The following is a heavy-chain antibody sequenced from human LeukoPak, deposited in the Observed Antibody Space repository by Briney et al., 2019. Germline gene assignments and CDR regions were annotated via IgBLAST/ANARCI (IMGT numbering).Heavy chain of an antibody. CDR2: IKPSGGDT. CDR3: ARDWSESGIAVADYFDY. V-gene: IGHV1-46*01. D-gene: IGHD6-19*01. Sequence: ASVKVSCKASGYVFTSFYTHWVRQAPGQGLEWMGIIKPSGGDTSFAQKFQARVTLTRDTSTSTVYMELSSLTSEDTAVYYCARDWSESGIAVADYFDYWGQGTLVTVSS. J-gene: IGHJ4*02. CDR1: GYVFTSFY.